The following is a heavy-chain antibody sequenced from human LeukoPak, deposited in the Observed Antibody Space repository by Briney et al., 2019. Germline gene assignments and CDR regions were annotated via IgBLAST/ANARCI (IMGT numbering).Heavy chain of an antibody. CDR1: GGSLSGYS. Sequence: SETLSLTCAVYGGSLSGYSWSGIRQPPGKGLEWIGEINHSVSTNYKSSLKSRLTISLNTSKNHFSLKVSSVTAADTAVYYCARADITRDAFDIWGQGTMVTVSS. D-gene: IGHD3-10*01. V-gene: IGHV4-34*01. CDR3: ARADITRDAFDI. J-gene: IGHJ3*02. CDR2: INHSVST.